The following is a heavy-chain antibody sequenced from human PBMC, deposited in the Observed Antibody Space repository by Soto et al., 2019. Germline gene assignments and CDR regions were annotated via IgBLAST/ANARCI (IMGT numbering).Heavy chain of an antibody. D-gene: IGHD2-2*01. V-gene: IGHV3-23*01. CDR3: VRKYPGTRPFDS. CDR1: GFTFNSYA. Sequence: GGSLRLSCAASGFTFNSYAMNWVRQAPGKGLVWVSAIGTDGNTYYANSVKGRFTISRDNSRTTLYLQMNSLRVEDTALYYCVRKYPGTRPFDSWGQGTLVTVSS. J-gene: IGHJ4*01. CDR2: IGTDGNT.